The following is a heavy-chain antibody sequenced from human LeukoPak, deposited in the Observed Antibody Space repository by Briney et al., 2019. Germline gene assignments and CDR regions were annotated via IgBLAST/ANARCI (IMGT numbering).Heavy chain of an antibody. CDR3: ARDQRDLYDFWSGYYTGVFDY. J-gene: IGHJ4*02. CDR2: INAGNGNT. CDR1: GYTFTSYA. V-gene: IGHV1-3*01. Sequence: ASVKVSCKASGYTFTSYAMHWVRQAPGQRLGWMEWINAGNGNTKYSQKFQGRVTITRDTSASTAYMELSSLRSEDTAVYYCARDQRDLYDFWSGYYTGVFDYWGQGTLVTVSS. D-gene: IGHD3-3*01.